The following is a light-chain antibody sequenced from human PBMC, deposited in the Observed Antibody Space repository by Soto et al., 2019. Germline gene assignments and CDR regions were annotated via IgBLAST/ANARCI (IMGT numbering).Light chain of an antibody. CDR3: QKYNSAPWT. CDR1: QGISNY. V-gene: IGKV1-27*01. J-gene: IGKJ1*01. Sequence: DIQMTQSPSSLSASVGDRVTITCRASQGISNYLAWYQQKPGKVPKLLIYAASTLQSGVPSRFSGSGSGTDFTLPISSLQPEDVASYYCQKYNSAPWTFGQGTNVDIK. CDR2: AAS.